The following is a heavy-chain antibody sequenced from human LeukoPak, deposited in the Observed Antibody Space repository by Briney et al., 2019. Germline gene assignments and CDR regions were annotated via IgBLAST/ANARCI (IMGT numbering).Heavy chain of an antibody. Sequence: GGSLRLSCAASGFTFSDYYMSWIRQAPGKGLEWVSYISSSSSYTNYGDSVKGRFTISRDNAKNSLYLQMNSLRVEDTAVCYCARAFYSYFDYWGQGTLVVVST. CDR1: GFTFSDYY. CDR3: ARAFYSYFDY. CDR2: ISSSSSYT. J-gene: IGHJ4*02. V-gene: IGHV3-11*05. D-gene: IGHD2/OR15-2a*01.